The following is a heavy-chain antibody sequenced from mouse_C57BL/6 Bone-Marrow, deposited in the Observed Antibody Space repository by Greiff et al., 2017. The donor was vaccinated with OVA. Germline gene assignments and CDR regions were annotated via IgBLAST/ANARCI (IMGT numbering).Heavy chain of an antibody. V-gene: IGHV1-55*01. CDR3: ARPDYYGSSYWYFDV. J-gene: IGHJ1*03. CDR1: GYTFTSYW. CDR2: IYPGSGST. Sequence: VQLQQSGAELVKPGASVKMSCKASGYTFTSYWITWVKQRPGQGLEWIGDIYPGSGSTNYNEKFKSKATLTVDTSSSTAYMQLSSLTSEDSAVYYCARPDYYGSSYWYFDVWGTGTTVTVSS. D-gene: IGHD1-1*01.